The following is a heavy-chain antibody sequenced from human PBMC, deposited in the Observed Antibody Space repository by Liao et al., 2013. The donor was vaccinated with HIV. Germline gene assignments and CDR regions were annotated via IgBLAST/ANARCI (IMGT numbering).Heavy chain of an antibody. V-gene: IGHV4-34*01. CDR2: ITDSGGG. CDR1: GGSLSGYQ. J-gene: IGHJ3*02. CDR3: ARGRGSYDFWSGSAKPDAFDI. D-gene: IGHD3-3*01. Sequence: QVQLQQWGAGLLKPSETLSLTCAVYGGSLSGYQWNWIRQSPGKGLEWIGEITDSGGGKYNPALKSRVTMSVDTSKKQFALKVRSVTAADTAVYYCARGRGSYDFWSGSAKPDAFDIWGQGTMVTVSS.